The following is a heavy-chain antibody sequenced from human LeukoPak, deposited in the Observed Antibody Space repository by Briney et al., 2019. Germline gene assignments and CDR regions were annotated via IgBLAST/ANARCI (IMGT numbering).Heavy chain of an antibody. Sequence: GGSLRLSCAASGFLVSTNYMSWVRQAPGKGLEWVSVIYSGDNTYYADSVKGRFTIYRDNSRNKLYLQMNSLRVEDTAVYYCGRDLGVGFCSSTGCNNLNMDVWGKGTTVTVSS. D-gene: IGHD2-2*01. J-gene: IGHJ6*03. CDR3: GRDLGVGFCSSTGCNNLNMDV. CDR2: IYSGDNT. CDR1: GFLVSTNY. V-gene: IGHV3-53*01.